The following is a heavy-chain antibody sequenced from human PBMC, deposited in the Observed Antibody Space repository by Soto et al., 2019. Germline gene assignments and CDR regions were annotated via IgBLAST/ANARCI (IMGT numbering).Heavy chain of an antibody. CDR1: GFTFSSYG. V-gene: IGHV3-33*01. J-gene: IGHJ3*02. Sequence: GGSLRLSCAASGFTFSSYGMHWVRQAPGKGLEWVAVIWYDGSNKYYADSVKGRFTISRDNSKNTLYLQMNSLRAEDTAVYYCARTAQIGAFDIWGQGTMVTVSS. CDR2: IWYDGSNK. CDR3: ARTAQIGAFDI. D-gene: IGHD2-21*02.